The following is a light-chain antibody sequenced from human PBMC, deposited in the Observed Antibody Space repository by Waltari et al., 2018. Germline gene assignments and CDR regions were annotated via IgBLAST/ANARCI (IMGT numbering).Light chain of an antibody. CDR1: ETVNTY. Sequence: DIQMTQSPSSLSASIGDCVTITCRASETVNTYSNCYQQKPGKAPKFLIYGTYSLQSGVPSRFSGSGSGPDCLLSISSLQPEDIATYYWQQTFGSPPTFGQGT. V-gene: IGKV1-39*01. J-gene: IGKJ1*01. CDR3: QQTFGSPPT. CDR2: GTY.